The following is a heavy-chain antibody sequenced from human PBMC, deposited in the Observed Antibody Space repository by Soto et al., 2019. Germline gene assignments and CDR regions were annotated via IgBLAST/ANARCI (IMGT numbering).Heavy chain of an antibody. V-gene: IGHV5-51*01. CDR1: GYNFPGYW. CDR2: IYPSDSDT. CDR3: ARGGVSTRTFDY. D-gene: IGHD3-3*01. J-gene: IGHJ4*02. Sequence: ESLKISFKGSGYNFPGYWIAWVRQMPGKGLELMGIIYPSDSDTRYRPSFQGQVTISADKSISYAYLKWSSLRASDTAMYYCARGGVSTRTFDYWGQGTPVPSPQ.